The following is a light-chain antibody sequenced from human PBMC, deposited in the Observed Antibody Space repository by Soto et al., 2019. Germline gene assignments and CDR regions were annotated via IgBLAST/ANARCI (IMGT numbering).Light chain of an antibody. CDR3: QQSYSPPYT. CDR2: AAS. J-gene: IGKJ2*01. CDR1: QSISGY. V-gene: IGKV1-39*01. Sequence: DIQVTQSPSSLSASVGDRVTITCRASQSISGYLNWYQQKPGKAPKVLIYAASDLQSGVPSRFSGSKSGTDITLTIRGLQPEDYATYFCQQSYSPPYTFGQGTQVEI.